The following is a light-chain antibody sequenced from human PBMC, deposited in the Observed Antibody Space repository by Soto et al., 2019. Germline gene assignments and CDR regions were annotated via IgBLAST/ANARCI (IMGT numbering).Light chain of an antibody. CDR1: QSISTN. J-gene: IGKJ3*01. CDR2: GAS. Sequence: EIVMTQSPATLSVSPGERASLSCRASQSISTNLAWYQQKPGQAPRLLIYGASTRATGIPARFSGSGSGTEFTLTISSPQSEDFSVYYCQQYDKWPLTFGPETKVDIE. CDR3: QQYDKWPLT. V-gene: IGKV3-15*01.